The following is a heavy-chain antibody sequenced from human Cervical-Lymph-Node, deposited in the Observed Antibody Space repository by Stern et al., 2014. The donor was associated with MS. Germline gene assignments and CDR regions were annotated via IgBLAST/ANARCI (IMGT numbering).Heavy chain of an antibody. CDR2: INWNGDTM. V-gene: IGHV3-9*01. CDR3: AKDMIAVAETVDY. D-gene: IGHD6-19*01. Sequence: QLVESGGGLVQPGRSLRLSCAASGFTFDDYAMHWVRQAPGKGLEWVSSINWNGDTMGYADSVKGRFTISRDNAKNSLYLQMSSLRTEDTALYYCAKDMIAVAETVDYWGQGTLVTVSS. CDR1: GFTFDDYA. J-gene: IGHJ4*02.